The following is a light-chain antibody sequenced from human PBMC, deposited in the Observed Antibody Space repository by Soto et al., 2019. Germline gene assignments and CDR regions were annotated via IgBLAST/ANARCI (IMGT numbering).Light chain of an antibody. Sequence: VLTQSPGTLSLSPWESATLSCRASQTVSITYLTWYQQKPGQAPRPLIYGVSSRATGIPDSFSGSGSGTDFTRTISRLEPGDFAVYYCQQYDSSPRTFGQGTKVDIK. CDR1: QTVSITY. J-gene: IGKJ1*01. CDR2: GVS. V-gene: IGKV3-20*01. CDR3: QQYDSSPRT.